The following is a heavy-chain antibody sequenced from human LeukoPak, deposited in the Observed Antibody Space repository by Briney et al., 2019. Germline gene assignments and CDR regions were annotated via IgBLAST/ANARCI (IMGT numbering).Heavy chain of an antibody. Sequence: PGGSLRLSCAASGFTFSSYAMHWVRQAPGKGLEWVAVISYDRSNKYYADSVKGRFTISRDNSKNTLYLQMNSLRAEDTAVYYCARDRLGMAFDYWGQGTLVTASS. V-gene: IGHV3-30-3*01. CDR3: ARDRLGMAFDY. CDR1: GFTFSSYA. J-gene: IGHJ4*02. D-gene: IGHD7-27*01. CDR2: ISYDRSNK.